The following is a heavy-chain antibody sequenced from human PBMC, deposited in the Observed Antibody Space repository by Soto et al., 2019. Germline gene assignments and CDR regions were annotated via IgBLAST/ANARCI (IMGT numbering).Heavy chain of an antibody. CDR3: AMLTIYCSGGSCYSGAFDI. V-gene: IGHV5-51*03. CDR1: GYSFTSYW. CDR2: IYPGDSDT. Sequence: EVQLVQSGAEVKKPGESLKISCKGSGYSFTSYWIGWVRQMPGKGLEWMGIIYPGDSDTRYSPSFQGQVTISADKSISTAYLQWSSLKASDTAMYYCAMLTIYCSGGSCYSGAFDIWGQGTMVTVSS. J-gene: IGHJ3*02. D-gene: IGHD2-15*01.